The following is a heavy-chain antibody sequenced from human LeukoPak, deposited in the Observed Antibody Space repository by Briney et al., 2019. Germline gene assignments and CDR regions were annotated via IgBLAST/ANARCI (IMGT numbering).Heavy chain of an antibody. D-gene: IGHD1-1*01. Sequence: GGSLRLSCAASGFTFSNYAMSWVRQTPEKGLEWVSAITDSGGDTFYADSVKGRFTISRDNSRNTLYLQMNSLRAEDTAVYYCVKGSTTSRPYYFDYWGQGALVTVSS. V-gene: IGHV3-23*01. CDR2: ITDSGGDT. CDR3: VKGSTTSRPYYFDY. CDR1: GFTFSNYA. J-gene: IGHJ4*02.